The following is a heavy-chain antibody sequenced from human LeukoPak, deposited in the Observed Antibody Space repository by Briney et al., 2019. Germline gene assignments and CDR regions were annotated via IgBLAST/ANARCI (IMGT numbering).Heavy chain of an antibody. J-gene: IGHJ4*02. CDR2: ISWNGVSI. CDR3: AKRNSPHSSGWSDFDY. V-gene: IGHV3-9*01. CDR1: GFTFDDYA. Sequence: GGSLRLSCAASGFTFDDYAMHWVRQAPGKGLEWVSGISWNGVSIGYADSVKGRFTISRDNAKNFLYLQMNSLRGEDTALYYCAKRNSPHSSGWSDFDYWGQGTLVTVSS. D-gene: IGHD6-19*01.